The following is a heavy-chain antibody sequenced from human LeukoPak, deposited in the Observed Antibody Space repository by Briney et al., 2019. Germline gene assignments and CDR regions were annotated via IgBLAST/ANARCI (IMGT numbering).Heavy chain of an antibody. V-gene: IGHV3-30*03. J-gene: IGHJ4*02. D-gene: IGHD1-26*01. Sequence: PGGSLRLSCAASGFTFSSYGMHWVRQAPGKGLEWVAVISYDGSNKYYADSVKGRFTISRDNSKNTLYLQMNSLRAEDTAVYYCARGPAVGATIGYWGQGTLVTVSS. CDR2: ISYDGSNK. CDR1: GFTFSSYG. CDR3: ARGPAVGATIGY.